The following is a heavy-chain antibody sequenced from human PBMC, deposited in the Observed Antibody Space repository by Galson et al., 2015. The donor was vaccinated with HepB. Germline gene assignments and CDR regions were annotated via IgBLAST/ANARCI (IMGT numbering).Heavy chain of an antibody. J-gene: IGHJ4*02. CDR3: ARGPYSGSYYGFDY. CDR1: GFTFSSYS. D-gene: IGHD1-26*01. CDR2: IYSDGST. Sequence: SLRLSCAASGFTFSSYSMNWVRQAPGKGLDWVSVIYSDGSTNYADSVKGRFTISRDNSKNTLYLRMNSLRAEDTAVYFCARGPYSGSYYGFDYWGQGTLVTVSS. V-gene: IGHV3-53*01.